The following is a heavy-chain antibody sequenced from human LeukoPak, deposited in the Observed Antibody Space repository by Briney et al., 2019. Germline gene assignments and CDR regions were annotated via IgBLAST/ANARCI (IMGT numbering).Heavy chain of an antibody. CDR2: INVGNGNT. V-gene: IGHV1-3*01. CDR3: ARGPTYCSGGTCSYFDS. J-gene: IGHJ4*02. Sequence: ASVKVSCNASGYIFTTYAMHWVRQAPGQRPEWMGWINVGNGNTQFSQKFQDRLTISQNTSAVTAYMELSSLRSEDTAVYYCARGPTYCSGGTCSYFDSWGQGTLVTVSS. D-gene: IGHD2-15*01. CDR1: GYIFTTYA.